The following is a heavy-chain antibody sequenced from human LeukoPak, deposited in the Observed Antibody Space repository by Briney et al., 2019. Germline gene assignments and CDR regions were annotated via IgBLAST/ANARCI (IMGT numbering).Heavy chain of an antibody. CDR3: ARDAHPRYSSSWYLETSEQIWFY. V-gene: IGHV1-18*01. CDR2: ISAYNGNT. D-gene: IGHD6-13*01. CDR1: GYTFTSYG. Sequence: ASVKVSCKASGYTFTSYGISWVRQAPGQGLEGMGWISAYNGNTNYAQKLQGRVTMTTDTSTSTAYMELRSLRSDDTAVYYCARDAHPRYSSSWYLETSEQIWFYWGQGTLVTVSS. J-gene: IGHJ4*02.